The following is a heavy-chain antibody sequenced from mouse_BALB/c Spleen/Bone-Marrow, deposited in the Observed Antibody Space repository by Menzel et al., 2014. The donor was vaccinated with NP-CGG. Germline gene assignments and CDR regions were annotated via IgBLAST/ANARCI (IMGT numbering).Heavy chain of an antibody. CDR2: ISYDGSN. Sequence: DSGPGLVKPSQSLSLTCSVTGYSITSGYYWNWIRQFPGNKLEWMGYISYDGSNNYNPSLKNRISITRGTSKNQFFLKLNSVTTEDTATYYCARGGPYDYDYAMDYWGQGTSVTVSS. CDR3: ARGGPYDYDYAMDY. D-gene: IGHD2-4*01. V-gene: IGHV3-6*02. J-gene: IGHJ4*01. CDR1: GYSITSGYY.